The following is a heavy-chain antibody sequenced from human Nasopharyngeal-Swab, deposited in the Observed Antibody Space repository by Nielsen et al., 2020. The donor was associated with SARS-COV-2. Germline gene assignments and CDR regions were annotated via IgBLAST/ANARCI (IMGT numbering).Heavy chain of an antibody. D-gene: IGHD3-3*01. CDR3: ARRDYDFWSGFNGYYYAMDV. V-gene: IGHV4-39*01. CDR2: IYYSGST. Sequence: SQTLSLTCTVSSGSISSSSYYWGWLRQPPGNGLEWIGSIYYSGSTHYNPSLKSRVTISVDTSKNQFSLKLSSVTAADTAVYYCARRDYDFWSGFNGYYYAMDVWGQGTTVTVSS. CDR1: SGSISSSSYY. J-gene: IGHJ6*02.